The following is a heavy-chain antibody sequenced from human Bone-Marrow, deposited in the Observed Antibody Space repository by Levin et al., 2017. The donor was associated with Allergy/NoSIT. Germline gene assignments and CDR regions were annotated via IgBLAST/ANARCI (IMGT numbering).Heavy chain of an antibody. J-gene: IGHJ3*02. Sequence: KPGESLKISRKVSGYTLTELSMHWVRQAPGKGLEWMGGFDPEDGETIYAQKFQGRVTMTEDTSTDTAYMELSSLRSEDTAVYYCAGYSGSKRAFDIWGQGTMVTVSS. V-gene: IGHV1-24*01. CDR2: FDPEDGET. D-gene: IGHD1-26*01. CDR3: AGYSGSKRAFDI. CDR1: GYTLTELS.